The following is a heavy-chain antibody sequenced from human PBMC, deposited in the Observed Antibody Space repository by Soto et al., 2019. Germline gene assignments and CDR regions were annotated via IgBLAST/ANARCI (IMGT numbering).Heavy chain of an antibody. CDR1: GYTFSSHG. V-gene: IGHV3-33*01. J-gene: IGHJ3*02. Sequence: QVQLVESGGGVVRPGRSLTLSCAASGYTFSSHGMHWVRHAEGKGLEWVAAIWFDGSKKYYADSVKGRFTISRDDSKSTLYLQMNSLRAEDTAVYYCARDPSRSFDIWVQGTTVTVSS. CDR2: IWFDGSKK. CDR3: ARDPSRSFDI.